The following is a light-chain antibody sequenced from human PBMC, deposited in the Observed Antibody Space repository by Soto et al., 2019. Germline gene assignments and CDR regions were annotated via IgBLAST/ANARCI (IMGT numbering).Light chain of an antibody. CDR1: SSDVGGYNY. V-gene: IGLV2-14*03. CDR2: DVT. J-gene: IGLJ2*01. CDR3: SSYTSSSTVV. Sequence: QSALTQPASVSGSSGQSITISCTAASSDVGGYNYLSWYQQHPGKAPKLMIYDVTNRPSGVSDRFSGSKSGNTASLTISGLQAEDEADYYCSSYTSSSTVVFGGGTKVTVL.